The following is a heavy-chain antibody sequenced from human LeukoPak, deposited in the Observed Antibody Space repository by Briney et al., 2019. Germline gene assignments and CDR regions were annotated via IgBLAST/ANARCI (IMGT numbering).Heavy chain of an antibody. J-gene: IGHJ5*02. V-gene: IGHV4-38-2*02. Sequence: SETLSLTCTVSGYSISSGYYWGWIRQPPGKGLEWIGSIYHSGSTYYNPSLKSRVTISVVTSKNQFSLKLSSVTAADTAVYYCARGMDYYDSSGLFDPWGQGTLVTVSS. CDR3: ARGMDYYDSSGLFDP. D-gene: IGHD3-22*01. CDR2: IYHSGST. CDR1: GYSISSGYY.